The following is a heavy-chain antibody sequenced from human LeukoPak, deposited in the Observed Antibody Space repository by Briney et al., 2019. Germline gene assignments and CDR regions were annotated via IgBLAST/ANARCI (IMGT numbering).Heavy chain of an antibody. J-gene: IGHJ6*03. Sequence: SVKVSCKASGGTFSSYAISWVRQAPGQGLEWMGGIIPIFGTANYAQKFQGRVTITTDESTSTAYMELSSLRSEDTAVYYCARGPDIVVVPAADNYYYYYYMDVWGKGTTVTVSS. V-gene: IGHV1-69*05. CDR1: GGTFSSYA. D-gene: IGHD2-2*01. CDR3: ARGPDIVVVPAADNYYYYYYMDV. CDR2: IIPIFGTA.